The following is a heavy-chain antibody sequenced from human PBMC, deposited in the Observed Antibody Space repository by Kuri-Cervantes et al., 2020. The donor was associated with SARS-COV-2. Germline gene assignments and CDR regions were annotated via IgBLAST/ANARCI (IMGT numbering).Heavy chain of an antibody. Sequence: GESLKISCAASEFTFSSYAMSWVRQAPGKGLEWVSAISGSGGSTYYADSVKGRFTISRDNSKNTLYLQMNSLRAEDTAVYYCAILGIAVAGTFDYWGQGTLVTVSS. V-gene: IGHV3-23*01. CDR3: AILGIAVAGTFDY. CDR2: ISGSGGST. J-gene: IGHJ4*02. D-gene: IGHD6-19*01. CDR1: EFTFSSYA.